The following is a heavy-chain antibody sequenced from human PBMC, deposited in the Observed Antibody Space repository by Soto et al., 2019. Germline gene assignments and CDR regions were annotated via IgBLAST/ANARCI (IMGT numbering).Heavy chain of an antibody. CDR3: AKSWGRLNSGYDDDAFDI. D-gene: IGHD5-12*01. Sequence: ASVQVSCKASGYSFTDYAMHWVRQAPGQRPEWMGWIYTGNGNTQYTQNFQDRVTMTRDTSTSTVYMELSSLRSEDTAVYYCAKSWGRLNSGYDDDAFDIWGQGTMVTVSS. CDR1: GYSFTDYA. V-gene: IGHV1-3*04. CDR2: IYTGNGNT. J-gene: IGHJ3*02.